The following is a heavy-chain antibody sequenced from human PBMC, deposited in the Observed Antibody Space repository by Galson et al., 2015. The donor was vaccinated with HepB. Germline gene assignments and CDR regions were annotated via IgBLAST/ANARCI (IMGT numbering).Heavy chain of an antibody. CDR3: ATALTTVVTRNDAFDI. V-gene: IGHV1-69-2*01. J-gene: IGHJ3*02. CDR2: VDPEDGET. D-gene: IGHD4-23*01. Sequence: VKVSCKVSGYTFTDYYMHWVQQAPGKGLEWMGLVDPEDGETIYAEKFQGRVTITADTSTDTAYMELSSLRSEDTAVYYCATALTTVVTRNDAFDIWGQGTMVTVSS. CDR1: GYTFTDYY.